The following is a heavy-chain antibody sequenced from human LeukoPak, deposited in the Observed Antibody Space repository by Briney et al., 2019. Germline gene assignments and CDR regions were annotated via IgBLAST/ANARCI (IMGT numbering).Heavy chain of an antibody. CDR2: ISYDGTTK. CDR1: GFTFSTYA. Sequence: PGGSLRLSCAASGFTFSTYAMRWVRQAPGKGLEWVAVISYDGTTKYHADSVKGRFTISRDNSKNTLYLQMNTLRAEDTAVYYCARVRIVGSTYDAFDIWGQGTMVTVSS. J-gene: IGHJ3*02. CDR3: ARVRIVGSTYDAFDI. V-gene: IGHV3-30-3*01. D-gene: IGHD1-26*01.